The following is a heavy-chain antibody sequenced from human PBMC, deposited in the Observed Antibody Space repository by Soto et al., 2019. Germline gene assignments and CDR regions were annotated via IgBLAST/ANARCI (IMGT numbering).Heavy chain of an antibody. J-gene: IGHJ6*02. Sequence: GGSLRLSCAASGFTFSSYAMSWVRQAPGKGLEWVSAISGSGGSTYYADSVKGRFTISRDNSKNTLYLQMNSLRAEDTAVYYCAKDPVVAATVAFGGFYGMDVWGQGTTVTVSS. D-gene: IGHD2-15*01. CDR3: AKDPVVAATVAFGGFYGMDV. V-gene: IGHV3-23*01. CDR1: GFTFSSYA. CDR2: ISGSGGST.